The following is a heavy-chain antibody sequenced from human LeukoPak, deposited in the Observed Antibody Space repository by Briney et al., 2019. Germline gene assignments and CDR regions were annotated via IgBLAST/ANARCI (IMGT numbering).Heavy chain of an antibody. CDR2: INHSGST. Sequence: SETLSLTCTVSGGSFSSGSYYWSWIRQPPGKGLEWIGEINHSGSTNYNPSLKSRVTISVDTSKNQFSLKLSSVTAADTAVYYCARGLGRRSDYWGQGTLVTVSS. V-gene: IGHV4-39*07. J-gene: IGHJ4*02. CDR1: GGSFSSGSYY. CDR3: ARGLGRRSDY. D-gene: IGHD2-15*01.